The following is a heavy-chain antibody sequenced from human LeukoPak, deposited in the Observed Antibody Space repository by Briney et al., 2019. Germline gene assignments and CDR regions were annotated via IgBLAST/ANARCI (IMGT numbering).Heavy chain of an antibody. CDR1: GFTFSNYD. CDR2: ISDSGGST. V-gene: IGHV3-23*01. D-gene: IGHD6-19*01. J-gene: IGHJ5*02. CDR3: AKDLSRAVAADWFDP. Sequence: GGSLRLSCAASGFTFSNYDMSWVRQAPGKGLEWVSSISDSGGSTYYADSVKGRFTISRDNSKNTLYLQMTNLRAADTAVYYCAKDLSRAVAADWFDPWDQGSLVTISS.